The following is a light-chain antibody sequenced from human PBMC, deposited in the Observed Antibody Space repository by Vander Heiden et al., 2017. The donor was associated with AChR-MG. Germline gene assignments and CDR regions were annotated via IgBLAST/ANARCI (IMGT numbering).Light chain of an antibody. CDR1: QSISSW. V-gene: IGKV1-5*03. CDR3: QQYNSYWT. J-gene: IGKJ1*01. Sequence: DIQMTQSPSTLSASVGDRVTITCRASQSISSWLGWYQQKPGKAPKLLIYKASSLESGVPSRFSGSGSGTEFTLTISSLQPDDFATYHCQQYNSYWTFGQGTKVEIK. CDR2: KAS.